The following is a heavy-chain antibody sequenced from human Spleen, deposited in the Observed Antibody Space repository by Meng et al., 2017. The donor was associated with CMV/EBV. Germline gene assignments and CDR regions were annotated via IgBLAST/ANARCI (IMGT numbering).Heavy chain of an antibody. Sequence: SETLSLTCTVSGGSITSYYWSWIRQPPGKGLEWIGYIYYSGSTNYNPSLKSRVTISVDTSNNQFSLKLSSVTAADTAVYYCARFATMALTTWGQGTLVTVSS. CDR3: ARFATMALTT. CDR2: IYYSGST. V-gene: IGHV4-59*01. J-gene: IGHJ4*02. D-gene: IGHD4/OR15-4a*01. CDR1: GGSITSYY.